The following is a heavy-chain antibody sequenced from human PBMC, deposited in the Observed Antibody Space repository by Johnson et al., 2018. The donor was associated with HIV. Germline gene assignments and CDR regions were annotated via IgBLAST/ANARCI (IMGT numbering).Heavy chain of an antibody. V-gene: IGHV3-9*01. D-gene: IGHD6-13*01. CDR3: AKGVVAAAALGGAFDI. CDR1: GFTVSSNY. J-gene: IGHJ3*02. CDR2: ISWNSGSI. Sequence: VQLVESGGGLIQPGGSLRLSCAASGFTVSSNYMSWVRQAPGKGLEWVSGISWNSGSIGYADSVKGRFTISRDNAKNSLYLQMNSLRAEDTALYYCAKGVVAAAALGGAFDIWGQGTMVTVSS.